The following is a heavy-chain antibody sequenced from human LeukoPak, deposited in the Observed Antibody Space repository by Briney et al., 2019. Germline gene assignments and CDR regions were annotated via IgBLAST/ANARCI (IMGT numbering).Heavy chain of an antibody. J-gene: IGHJ6*02. CDR3: ARAGDSSGYYYYYGMDV. CDR1: GGTFSSYA. D-gene: IGHD3-22*01. CDR2: IIPIFGTA. Sequence: GASVKVSCKASGGTFSSYAISWVRQAPGQGLEWMGGIIPIFGTANYAQKFQGRVTITADESTSTACMELSSLRSEDTAVYYCARAGDSSGYYYYYGMDVWGQGTTVTVSS. V-gene: IGHV1-69*13.